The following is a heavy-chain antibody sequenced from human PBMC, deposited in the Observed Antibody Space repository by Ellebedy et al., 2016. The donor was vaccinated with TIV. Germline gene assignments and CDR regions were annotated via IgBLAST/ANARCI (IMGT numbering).Heavy chain of an antibody. D-gene: IGHD5-18*01. V-gene: IGHV3-74*01. CDR2: INRDGSSA. CDR1: GFTFSNYW. J-gene: IGHJ4*01. CDR3: ARDFDTAPMKTIFDY. Sequence: GESLKISCAASGFTFSNYWIHWVRQAPGKGLVWLSRINRDGSSANYADSVKGRFSISRDNSKNTLYVQMNSLRAEDTAVYYCARDFDTAPMKTIFDYWGHGTLVTVSS.